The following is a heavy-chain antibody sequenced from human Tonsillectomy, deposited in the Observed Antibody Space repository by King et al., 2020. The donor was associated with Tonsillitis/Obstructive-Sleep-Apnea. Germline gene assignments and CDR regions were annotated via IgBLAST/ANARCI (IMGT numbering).Heavy chain of an antibody. CDR2: IYYSGGT. CDR3: AREGDLDAFAI. Sequence: QLQESGPGLVKPSETLSLTCTVSGGSISSYYWSWVRQPPGKGLEWIGYIYYSGGTKYNPSLKSRVTISVDTSKNQFSLKLSSVTAADTAVYYCAREGDLDAFAIWGQGTMVTVSS. J-gene: IGHJ3*02. D-gene: IGHD3-16*01. CDR1: GGSISSYY. V-gene: IGHV4-59*01.